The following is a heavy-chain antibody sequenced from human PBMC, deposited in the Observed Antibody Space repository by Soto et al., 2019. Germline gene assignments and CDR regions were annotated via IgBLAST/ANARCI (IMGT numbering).Heavy chain of an antibody. V-gene: IGHV4-31*02. CDR2: IYYSGST. CDR3: ARDAPYYDILTGPNNWFDP. D-gene: IGHD3-9*01. CDR1: GGSISSGGYY. J-gene: IGHJ5*02. Sequence: PSETLSLTWTVSGGSISSGGYYWSWIRQHPGKGLEWIGYIYYSGSTYYNPSLKSRVTISVDTSKNQFSLKLSSVTAADTAVYYCARDAPYYDILTGPNNWFDPWGQGTLVTVSS.